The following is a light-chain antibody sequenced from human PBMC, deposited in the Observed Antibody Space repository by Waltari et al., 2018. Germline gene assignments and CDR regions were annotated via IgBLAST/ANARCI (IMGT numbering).Light chain of an antibody. V-gene: IGLV2-14*03. CDR1: NNDVGAYNY. Sequence: QSALTPPASVSGSPGQSIIISCAGTNNDVGAYNYVSWFQHHPGKAPKLIIHDVNKRLSGVSSRFSASKSDNTASLTISGLQAEDEANYYCTSFRSGASWVFGGGTTLTVL. J-gene: IGLJ3*02. CDR2: DVN. CDR3: TSFRSGASWV.